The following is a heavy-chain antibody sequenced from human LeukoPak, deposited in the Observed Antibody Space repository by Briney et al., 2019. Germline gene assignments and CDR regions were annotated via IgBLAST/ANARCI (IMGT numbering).Heavy chain of an antibody. Sequence: SETLSLTCTVSGGSVSSGSYYWSWIRQPPGKGLEWIGYISDSGSTNYNSSLKSRVTISVDTSKNQFSLKLSSVTAADTAVYYCARAPDPSWFDPWGQGTLVTVSS. CDR3: ARAPDPSWFDP. J-gene: IGHJ5*02. V-gene: IGHV4-61*01. CDR2: ISDSGST. CDR1: GGSVSSGSYY.